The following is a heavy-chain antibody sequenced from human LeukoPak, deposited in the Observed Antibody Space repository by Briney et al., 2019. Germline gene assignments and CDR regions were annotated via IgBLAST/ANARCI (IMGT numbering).Heavy chain of an antibody. D-gene: IGHD3-10*01. J-gene: IGHJ6*03. Sequence: TGGSLRLSCAASGFTFSSYGMHWVRQAPGKGLEWVAFIRYDGTNKYYADSVKGRFTISRDNSKNTLYLQMNSLRAEDTAVYYCAKDGGLLWFGELPRTFYYMDVWGKGTTVTVSS. CDR1: GFTFSSYG. CDR3: AKDGGLLWFGELPRTFYYMDV. CDR2: IRYDGTNK. V-gene: IGHV3-30*02.